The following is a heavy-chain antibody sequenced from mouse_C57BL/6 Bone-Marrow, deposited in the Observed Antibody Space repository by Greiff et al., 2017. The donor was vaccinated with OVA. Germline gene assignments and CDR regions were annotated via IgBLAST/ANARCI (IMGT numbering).Heavy chain of an antibody. J-gene: IGHJ1*03. CDR3: ARLGRWYFDV. D-gene: IGHD4-1*01. CDR2: ISYDGSN. V-gene: IGHV3-6*01. CDR1: GYSITSGYY. Sequence: EVQLVESGPGLVKPSQSLSLTCSVTGYSITSGYYWNWIRQFPGNKLEWMGYISYDGSNNYNPSLKNRISITRDTSKNQFFLKLNSVTTEDTATYYCARLGRWYFDVWGTGTTVTVSS.